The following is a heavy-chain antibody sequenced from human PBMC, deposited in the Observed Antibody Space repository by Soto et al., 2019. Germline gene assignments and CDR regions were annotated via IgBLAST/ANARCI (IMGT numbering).Heavy chain of an antibody. D-gene: IGHD1-26*01. CDR3: TTLTPFELELLAY. Sequence: EVQLVESGGGSVKPGGSLRLSCAASGFTFSKAWMNWVRQAPGKGLEWVGRSKSETDGGTTDYAAPVKGRFIISRNDSKNTLYLQMNSLKVEDTDVYYCTTLTPFELELLAYWGQGALVTVSS. J-gene: IGHJ4*02. CDR2: SKSETDGGTT. CDR1: GFTFSKAW. V-gene: IGHV3-15*07.